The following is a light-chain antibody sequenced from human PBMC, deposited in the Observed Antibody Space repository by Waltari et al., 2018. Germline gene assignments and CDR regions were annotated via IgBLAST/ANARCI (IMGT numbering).Light chain of an antibody. Sequence: QSALTQPPSASGSPGQSVTISCTGTSSDVGGYNYVSWYQQHPGKAPKLMIYEVSKRPAGVPDRFSGSKSVNTASLTVSGLQAEDEADYYCKSYTGSNNFKYVFGTGTKVTVL. CDR2: EVS. J-gene: IGLJ1*01. V-gene: IGLV2-8*01. CDR3: KSYTGSNNFKYV. CDR1: SSDVGGYNY.